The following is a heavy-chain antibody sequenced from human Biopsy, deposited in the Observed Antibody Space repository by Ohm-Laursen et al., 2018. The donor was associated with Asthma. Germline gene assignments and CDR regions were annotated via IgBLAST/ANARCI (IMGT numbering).Heavy chain of an antibody. D-gene: IGHD2-21*02. CDR3: TRDRFYNSVTSESFYYGVDV. J-gene: IGHJ6*02. V-gene: IGHV3-30*03. Sequence: SLRLSCTASGFSISSYGMHWVRQAPGKGPEWVALISYDGRETGYVDSVKGRFTISRDNFRNTVHLQMSSLRPEDSAVYYCTRDRFYNSVTSESFYYGVDVWGQGTTVTVSS. CDR2: ISYDGRET. CDR1: GFSISSYG.